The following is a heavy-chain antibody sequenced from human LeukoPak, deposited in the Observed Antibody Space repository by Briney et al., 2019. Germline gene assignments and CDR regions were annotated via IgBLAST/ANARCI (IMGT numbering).Heavy chain of an antibody. CDR1: GGSISSYY. D-gene: IGHD5-18*01. CDR3: ARRGRGYSYGHDAFDI. CDR2: IYTSGST. Sequence: PSETLSLTCTVSGGSISSYYWSWIRQPPGKGLEWIGYIYTSGSTNYNPSLKSRVTMSVDTSKNQFSLKLSSVTAADTAVYYCARRGRGYSYGHDAFDIWGQGTMVTVSS. V-gene: IGHV4-4*09. J-gene: IGHJ3*02.